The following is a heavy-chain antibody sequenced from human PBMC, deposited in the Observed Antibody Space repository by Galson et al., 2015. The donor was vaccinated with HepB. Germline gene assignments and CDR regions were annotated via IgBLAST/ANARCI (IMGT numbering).Heavy chain of an antibody. V-gene: IGHV6-1*01. CDR1: GDSVSTDSTT. CDR3: ARGSLVRDYFDS. Sequence: CAISGDSVSTDSTTWNWIRQSPSGGLEWLGRTYYKSKRDHDYALSVKNRITINPDTSKNQFSLQLNSVAPDDTAVYYCARGSLVRDYFDSWGQGTLVTVSS. CDR2: TYYKSKRDH. J-gene: IGHJ4*02. D-gene: IGHD6-13*01.